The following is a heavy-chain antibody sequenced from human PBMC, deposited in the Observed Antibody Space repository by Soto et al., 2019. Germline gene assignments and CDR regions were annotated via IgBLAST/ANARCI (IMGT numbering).Heavy chain of an antibody. V-gene: IGHV4-59*07. CDR2: IYYSGST. CDR1: GGSISSYY. J-gene: IGHJ4*02. CDR3: ARNSGPDEHDSSGYFPFDY. Sequence: TSYCLSLTCTVSGGSISSYYWSWIRQPPGKGLEWIGYIYYSGSTNYNPSLKSRVTISVDTSKNQFSLKLSSVTAADTAVYYCARNSGPDEHDSSGYFPFDYWGQGTLVTVSS. D-gene: IGHD3-22*01.